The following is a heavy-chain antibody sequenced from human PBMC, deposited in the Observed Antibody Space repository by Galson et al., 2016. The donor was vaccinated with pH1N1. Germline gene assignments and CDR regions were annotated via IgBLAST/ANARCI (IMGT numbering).Heavy chain of an antibody. V-gene: IGHV1-3*01. D-gene: IGHD2-15*01. J-gene: IGHJ6*02. CDR3: ARGDFVVGEGWYNGFDV. CDR2: INAGNGNA. Sequence: SVKVSCKASGGTFSNYAISWVRQAPGQRLEWMGWINAGNGNAKYLQKLQDRVTITRDTSATTAYMDLRSLRSEDTAVYYCARGDFVVGEGWYNGFDVWGQGTTVTVSS. CDR1: GGTFSNYA.